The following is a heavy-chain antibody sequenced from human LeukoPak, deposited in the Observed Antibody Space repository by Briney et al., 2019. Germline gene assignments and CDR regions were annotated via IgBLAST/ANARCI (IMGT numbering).Heavy chain of an antibody. D-gene: IGHD2-21*02. Sequence: ASVKVSCKASGYMFTGYYMHWVRQAPGQGLEWMGWINPNSGGTNYAQKFQGRVTMTRDTSISTAYMELSSLRSDDTAVYYCARGYCSGDCFPLFDYWGQGTLVTVSS. CDR3: ARGYCSGDCFPLFDY. V-gene: IGHV1-2*02. CDR1: GYMFTGYY. J-gene: IGHJ4*02. CDR2: INPNSGGT.